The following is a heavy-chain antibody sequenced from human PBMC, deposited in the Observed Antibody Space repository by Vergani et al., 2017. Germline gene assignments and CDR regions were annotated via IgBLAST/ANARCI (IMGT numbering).Heavy chain of an antibody. D-gene: IGHD6-19*01. V-gene: IGHV1-18*01. CDR1: GYTFTSYG. CDR3: AGTIAVAGHVGAFDY. CDR2: ISAYNGNT. Sequence: QVQLVQSGAEVKKPGASVKVSCKASGYTFTSYGISWVRQAPGQGLEWMGWISAYNGNTNYAQKLQGRDTMTTDTTTSTAYMELRSLRSDDTAVYYCAGTIAVAGHVGAFDYWGQGTLVTVSS. J-gene: IGHJ4*02.